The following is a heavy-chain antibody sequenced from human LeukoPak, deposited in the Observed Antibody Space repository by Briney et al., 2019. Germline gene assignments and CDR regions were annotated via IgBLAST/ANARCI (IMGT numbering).Heavy chain of an antibody. CDR1: GGTFSSYA. CDR2: IIPILGIA. D-gene: IGHD3-22*01. J-gene: IGHJ4*02. V-gene: IGHV1-69*04. CDR3: ARDRSRTSMIVVVRNDY. Sequence: SVKVSCKASGGTFSSYAISWVRQAPGQGLEWMGRIIPILGIANYAQKFQGRVTITADKSTSTAYMELSRLRSDDTAVYYCARDRSRTSMIVVVRNDYWGQGTLVTVSS.